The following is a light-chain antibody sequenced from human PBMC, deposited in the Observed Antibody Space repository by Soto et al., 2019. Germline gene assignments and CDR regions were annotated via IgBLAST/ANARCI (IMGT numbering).Light chain of an antibody. J-gene: IGKJ5*01. V-gene: IGKV3-11*01. CDR2: DAS. Sequence: PGERATLSRRASQSVSSYLAWYQQKPGQAPRLLIYDASNRATGIPARFSGSGSGTDFTLTISSLEPEDFAVYYCQQRSNWITFGQGTRLEIK. CDR1: QSVSSY. CDR3: QQRSNWIT.